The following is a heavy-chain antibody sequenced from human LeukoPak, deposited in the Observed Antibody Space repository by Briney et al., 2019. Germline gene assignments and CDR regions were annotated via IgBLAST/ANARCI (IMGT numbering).Heavy chain of an antibody. CDR3: ARDGSGFDWLYPYYYYYGMDV. CDR2: IYYSGST. CDR1: GGSISSGDYY. D-gene: IGHD3-9*01. Sequence: SETLSLTCTVSGGSISSGDYYRSWIRQPPGKGLEWIGYIYYSGSTYYNPSLKSRVTISVDTSKNQFSLKLSSVTAADTAVYYCARDGSGFDWLYPYYYYYGMDVWGQGTTVTVSS. J-gene: IGHJ6*02. V-gene: IGHV4-30-4*01.